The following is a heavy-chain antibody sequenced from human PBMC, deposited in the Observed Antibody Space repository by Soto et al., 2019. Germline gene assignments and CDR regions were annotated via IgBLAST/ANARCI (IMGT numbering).Heavy chain of an antibody. CDR2: IYYSGST. Sequence: SETLSLTCTVSGGSISSGGYYWSWIRQHPGKGLEWIGYIYYSGSTYYNPSLKSRVTISVDTSKNQFSLKLSSVTAADTAVYYCAREDMTTVTIGMDVWGQGTTVTVSS. CDR3: AREDMTTVTIGMDV. V-gene: IGHV4-31*03. J-gene: IGHJ6*02. D-gene: IGHD4-4*01. CDR1: GGSISSGGYY.